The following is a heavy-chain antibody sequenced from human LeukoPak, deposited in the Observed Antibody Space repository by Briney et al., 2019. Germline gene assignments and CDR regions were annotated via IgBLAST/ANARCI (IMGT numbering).Heavy chain of an antibody. Sequence: GGSLRLSCAASGFTVSSYWMHWVRQAPGKGLVWVSRINSDGSSTSYADSVKGRFTISRDNAENSLYLQMNSLRAEDTAVYYCARDPGYCSGGNCQYYYYYYMDVWGKGTTVTVSS. CDR1: GFTVSSYW. CDR3: ARDPGYCSGGNCQYYYYYYMDV. J-gene: IGHJ6*03. D-gene: IGHD2-15*01. CDR2: INSDGSST. V-gene: IGHV3-74*01.